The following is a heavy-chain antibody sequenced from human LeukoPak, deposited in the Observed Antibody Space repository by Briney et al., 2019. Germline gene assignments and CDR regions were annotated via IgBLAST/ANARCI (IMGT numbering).Heavy chain of an antibody. CDR1: GFTVSSNY. CDR2: IYSGGRM. CDR3: ARGERAASGYDY. J-gene: IGHJ4*02. D-gene: IGHD3-22*01. V-gene: IGHV3-66*01. Sequence: GGSLRLSCAASGFTVSSNYMNWVRQAPGKGLEWVSVIYSGGRMYYADSVKGRFIISRDNSKNTLYLQMNSLRAEDTAVYYCARGERAASGYDYWGQGTLVTVSS.